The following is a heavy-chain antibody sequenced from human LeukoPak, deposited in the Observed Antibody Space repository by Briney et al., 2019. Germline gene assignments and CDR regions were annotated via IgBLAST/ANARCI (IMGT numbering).Heavy chain of an antibody. D-gene: IGHD4-17*01. Sequence: GGSLRLSCAASGFTFSSYSMNWVRQAPGKGLEWVSSISSSSSYIYYADSVKGRFTISRDNAKNSLYLQMNSLRAEDTAVYYCARVGYGEDAFDIWGQGTMVTVSS. V-gene: IGHV3-21*01. CDR2: ISSSSSYI. CDR3: ARVGYGEDAFDI. CDR1: GFTFSSYS. J-gene: IGHJ3*02.